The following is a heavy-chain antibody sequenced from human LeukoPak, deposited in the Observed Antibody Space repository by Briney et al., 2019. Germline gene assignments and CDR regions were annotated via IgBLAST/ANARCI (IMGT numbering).Heavy chain of an antibody. J-gene: IGHJ4*02. Sequence: PGGSLRLSCAASGFAFSKHVMYWVRLAPGKGLEWVALIWSDGSEEYYGGSVEGRFTISRDNSKNTLYLQMNSLRAEDTAVYYCAKDLDRLRRKQVFSNWGQGTLVTVSS. CDR1: GFAFSKHV. CDR3: AKDLDRLRRKQVFSN. V-gene: IGHV3-30*02. D-gene: IGHD5-12*01. CDR2: IWSDGSEE.